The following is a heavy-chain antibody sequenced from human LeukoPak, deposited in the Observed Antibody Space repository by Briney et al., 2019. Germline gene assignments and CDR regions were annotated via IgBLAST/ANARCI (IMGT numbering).Heavy chain of an antibody. V-gene: IGHV3-15*01. CDR2: IKSKTDGGTT. D-gene: IGHD2-2*01. J-gene: IGHJ4*02. Sequence: PGGSRRLSCAASGFTFSNAWMSWVRQAPGKGLEWVGRIKSKTDGGTTDYAAPVKGRFTISRDDSKNTLYLQMNSLKTEDTAVYYCTTGPAVVVPAAIDYWGQGTLVTVSS. CDR3: TTGPAVVVPAAIDY. CDR1: GFTFSNAW.